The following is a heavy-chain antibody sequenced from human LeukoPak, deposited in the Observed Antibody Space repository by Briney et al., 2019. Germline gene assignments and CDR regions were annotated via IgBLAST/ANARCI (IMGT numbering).Heavy chain of an antibody. Sequence: SETLSLTCTVSGGSISSSGYYWGWIRQPPGKGLEWIGSISSGGSTHYIPSLKSRVTISVDTSKNQFSLKLSSVTAADTAVYYCARLSQQLVPDYWGQGTLVTVSS. CDR2: ISSGGST. J-gene: IGHJ4*02. D-gene: IGHD6-6*01. V-gene: IGHV4-39*01. CDR1: GGSISSSGYY. CDR3: ARLSQQLVPDY.